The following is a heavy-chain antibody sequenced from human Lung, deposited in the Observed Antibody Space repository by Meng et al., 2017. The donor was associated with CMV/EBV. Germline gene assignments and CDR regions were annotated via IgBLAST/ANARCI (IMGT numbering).Heavy chain of an antibody. Sequence: GGSLRLSCAASGFTFSSYAMHWVRQAPGKGLEWVAVISYDGSNKYYADSVKGRFTISRDNSKNTLYLQMNSLRAEDTAVYYCARPGSYGGTPYYFDYWGQGXLVTVSS. D-gene: IGHD4-23*01. CDR1: GFTFSSYA. CDR3: ARPGSYGGTPYYFDY. CDR2: ISYDGSNK. V-gene: IGHV3-30-3*01. J-gene: IGHJ4*02.